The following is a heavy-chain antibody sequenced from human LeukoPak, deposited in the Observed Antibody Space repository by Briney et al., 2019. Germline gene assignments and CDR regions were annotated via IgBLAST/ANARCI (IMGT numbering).Heavy chain of an antibody. V-gene: IGHV3-64*01. Sequence: GGSLRLSCAASGFTFSSFSMHWVRQAPGKGLESVSAISSNGGSTYYANSVKGRFTISRDNSKNTLYLQMGSLRAEDMAVYYCAREYYGGYVDHWGQGTLATVSS. CDR1: GFTFSSFS. J-gene: IGHJ4*02. CDR2: ISSNGGST. D-gene: IGHD3-10*01. CDR3: AREYYGGYVDH.